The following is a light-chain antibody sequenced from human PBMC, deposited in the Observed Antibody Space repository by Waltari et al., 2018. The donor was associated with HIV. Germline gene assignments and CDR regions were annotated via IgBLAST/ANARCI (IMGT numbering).Light chain of an antibody. J-gene: IGLJ2*01. CDR3: SSYTSSSTLGVV. Sequence: QSALTQPASVSGSPGPSITISCPGTSSDVGGYNYLSWYQQHPGKAPKLMIYDVSNRPSGVSNRFSGSKSGNTASLTISGLQAEDEADYYCSSYTSSSTLGVVFGGGTKLTVL. V-gene: IGLV2-14*01. CDR1: SSDVGGYNY. CDR2: DVS.